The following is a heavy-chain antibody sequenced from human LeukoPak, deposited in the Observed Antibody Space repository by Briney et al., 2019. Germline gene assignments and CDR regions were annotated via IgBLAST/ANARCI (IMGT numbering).Heavy chain of an antibody. Sequence: SETLSLTCTVSGGSISSSSYYWGWIRQPPGKGLEWNGSIYYSGSTYYNPSLKSRVTISVDTSKNQFSLKLSSVTAADTAVYYCARPGYGISSERGRGSEDAFDIWGQGTMVTVSS. CDR1: GGSISSSSYY. J-gene: IGHJ3*02. CDR2: IYYSGST. V-gene: IGHV4-39*01. CDR3: ARPGYGISSERGRGSEDAFDI. D-gene: IGHD2-15*01.